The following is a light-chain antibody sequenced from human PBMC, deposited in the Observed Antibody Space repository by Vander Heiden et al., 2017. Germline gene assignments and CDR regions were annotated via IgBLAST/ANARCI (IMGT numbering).Light chain of an antibody. J-gene: IGLJ2*01. CDR1: SGSVSTNYY. V-gene: IGLV8-61*01. CDR2: STN. Sequence: QTVVTQEPSCSVSPGGTVTLTCGLSSGSVSTNYYPSWYQQTPGQSPRTLIYSTNTRSSGVPDRFSGSILGNTAALTITGAQADDESDYYCVLYMGSGISVFGGGTKLTVL. CDR3: VLYMGSGISV.